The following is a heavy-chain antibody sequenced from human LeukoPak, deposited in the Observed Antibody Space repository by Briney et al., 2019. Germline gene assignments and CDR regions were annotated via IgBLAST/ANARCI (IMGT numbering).Heavy chain of an antibody. J-gene: IGHJ4*02. Sequence: GSLRLSCAASGFPFSSYALGWVRQPPGKGLEWIGSIYYSGSTYYNPSLKSRVTISVDTSKNQFSLKLSSVTAADTAVYYCARLGRRPLQKIEYLGQGTLVTVSS. V-gene: IGHV4-39*01. CDR3: ARLGRRPLQKIEY. CDR1: GFPFSSYA. D-gene: IGHD4-11*01. CDR2: IYYSGST.